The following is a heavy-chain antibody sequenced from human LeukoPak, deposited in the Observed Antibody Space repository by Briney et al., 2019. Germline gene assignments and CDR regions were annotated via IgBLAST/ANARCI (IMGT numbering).Heavy chain of an antibody. CDR3: ARSASLLWFGELSNRGGMIY. CDR1: GYTFTGYY. Sequence: ASVKVSCKASGYTFTGYYMHWVRQAPGQGVEWMGRINPNSGGTNYAQKFQGRVTMTRDTSISTAYMELSRLRSDDTAVYYCARSASLLWFGELSNRGGMIYWGQGTLVTVSS. D-gene: IGHD3-10*01. CDR2: INPNSGGT. J-gene: IGHJ4*02. V-gene: IGHV1-2*06.